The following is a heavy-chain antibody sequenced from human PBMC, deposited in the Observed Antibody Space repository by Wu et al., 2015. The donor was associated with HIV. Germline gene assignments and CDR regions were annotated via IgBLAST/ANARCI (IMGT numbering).Heavy chain of an antibody. V-gene: IGHV1-69*01. J-gene: IGHJ6*02. Sequence: QVQLLQSGAEVKKPGSSVRVSCTASGGTFTSYAVSWVRQAPGQGLEWMGGIIPLLNTTIYAQKFQGRVTITTDESTNTAYMELSSLRSEDTAVYYCARNSDSVATSLYSLGVWGQGTPVTVSS. CDR3: ARNSDSVATSLYSLGV. D-gene: IGHD5-12*01. CDR2: IIPLLNTT. CDR1: GGTFTSYA.